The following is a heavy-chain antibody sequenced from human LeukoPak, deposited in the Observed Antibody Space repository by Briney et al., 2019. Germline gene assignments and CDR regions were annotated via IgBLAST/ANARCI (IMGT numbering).Heavy chain of an antibody. V-gene: IGHV3-53*01. CDR3: AKSLLTTATGSGRAFDI. CDR1: GFTVSSDY. J-gene: IGHJ3*02. CDR2: IYSGGST. Sequence: PGGSLRLSCAPSGFTVSSDYMSWVRQAPGKGLEGVSVIYSGGSTYYADSVKGRFTISRDNSKNTLFLQMNSLRAEDTADYYCAKSLLTTATGSGRAFDIWGQGTMVTVSS. D-gene: IGHD1-14*01.